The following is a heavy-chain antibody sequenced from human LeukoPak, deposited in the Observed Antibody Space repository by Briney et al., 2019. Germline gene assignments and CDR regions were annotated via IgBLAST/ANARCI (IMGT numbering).Heavy chain of an antibody. V-gene: IGHV3-48*03. J-gene: IGHJ3*02. CDR1: GFTFSSYE. Sequence: GGSLRLSCAASGFTFSSYEMDWVRQAPGKGLEWVSYISSSGSTIYYADSVKGRFTISRDNAKNSLYLQMNSLRAEDTAIYYCAREGYSDAFDIWGQGTMVTVSS. CDR3: AREGYSDAFDI. CDR2: ISSSGSTI. D-gene: IGHD5-18*01.